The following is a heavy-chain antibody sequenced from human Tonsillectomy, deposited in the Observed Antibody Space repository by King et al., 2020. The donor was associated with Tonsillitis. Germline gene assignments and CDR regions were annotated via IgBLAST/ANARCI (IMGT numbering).Heavy chain of an antibody. CDR1: GYTLTDLS. V-gene: IGHV1-24*01. J-gene: IGHJ4*02. D-gene: IGHD6-6*01. Sequence: QLVQSGAEVKKPGASLKVSCKVSGYTLTDLSMHWVRKAPGKGLEWMGGFDPEDGETIYAQKFQGRVTMTEDTSTDTAYMELSSLTSEDTAVYYCARVDYSSSLRYYFDYWGQGTLVTVSS. CDR3: ARVDYSSSLRYYFDY. CDR2: FDPEDGET.